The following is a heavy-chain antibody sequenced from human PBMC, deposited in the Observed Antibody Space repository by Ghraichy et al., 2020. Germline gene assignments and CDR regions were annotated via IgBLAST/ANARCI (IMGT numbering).Heavy chain of an antibody. CDR2: MYNSGST. CDR3: ATRYCTNGVCYLNY. J-gene: IGHJ4*02. V-gene: IGHV4-61*01. D-gene: IGHD2-8*01. CDR1: GGSVSSGSYY. Sequence: SETLSLVCSVAGGSVSSGSYYWSWLRQPPGRGLEWIGYMYNSGSTNYNPSLKSRVTISVDTSKNQFSLKLSSVTAADTAMYYCATRYCTNGVCYLNYWGQGTLVTVSS.